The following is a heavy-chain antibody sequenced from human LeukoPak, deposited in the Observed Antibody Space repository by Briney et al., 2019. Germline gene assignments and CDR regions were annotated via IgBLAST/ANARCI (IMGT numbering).Heavy chain of an antibody. J-gene: IGHJ4*02. CDR2: THYSGST. D-gene: IGHD3-10*01. CDR1: GGSISSYY. CDR3: ASNYYGSGSLDY. V-gene: IGHV4-59*08. Sequence: PSETLSLTCTVSGGSISSYYWSWIRQPPGKGLEWIGYTHYSGSTKYNPSLKSRVTISVDTSKNQFSLKVSSVTAADTAVYYCASNYYGSGSLDYWGQGALVTVSS.